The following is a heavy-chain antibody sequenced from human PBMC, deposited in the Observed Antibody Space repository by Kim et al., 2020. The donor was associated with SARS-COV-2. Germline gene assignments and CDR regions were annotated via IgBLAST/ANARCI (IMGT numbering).Heavy chain of an antibody. J-gene: IGHJ6*02. Sequence: ASVKVSCKASGYTFTSYYMHWVRQAPGQGLEWMGIINPSGGSTSYAQKFQGRVTMTRDTSTSTVYMELSSLRSEDTAVYYCARNINYGSGSYFSASIYYYYGMDVWVQGTTVTVSS. CDR2: INPSGGST. CDR3: ARNINYGSGSYFSASIYYYYGMDV. V-gene: IGHV1-46*01. CDR1: GYTFTSYY. D-gene: IGHD3-10*01.